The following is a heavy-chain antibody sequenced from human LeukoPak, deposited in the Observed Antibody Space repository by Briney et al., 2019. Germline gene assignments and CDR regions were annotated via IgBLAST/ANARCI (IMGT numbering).Heavy chain of an antibody. V-gene: IGHV3-9*01. D-gene: IGHD6-13*01. CDR1: GFTFDDYA. Sequence: GRSLRLSCAASGFTFDDYAMHWVRQAPGKGLEWVSGISWNSGSIGYADSVKGRFTISRDNAKNSLYLQMNSLRAEDTALYYCAKDIKVGSSSWSLDYGMDVWGRGTTVTVSS. J-gene: IGHJ6*02. CDR3: AKDIKVGSSSWSLDYGMDV. CDR2: ISWNSGSI.